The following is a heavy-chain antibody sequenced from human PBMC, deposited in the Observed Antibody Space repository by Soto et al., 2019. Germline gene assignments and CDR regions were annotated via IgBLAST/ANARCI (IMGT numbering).Heavy chain of an antibody. V-gene: IGHV3-33*01. Sequence: QVQLVESGGGVVQPGRSLRLSCAASGFTFSSYGMHWVRQAPGKGLEWVAVIWYDGSNKYYADSVKGRFTISRDNSQTTRYLQVNSRSAEDTAVYYWAREEVLLWFGLYYYGMDVWGQGTTVTVSS. J-gene: IGHJ6*02. CDR1: GFTFSSYG. D-gene: IGHD3-10*01. CDR3: AREEVLLWFGLYYYGMDV. CDR2: IWYDGSNK.